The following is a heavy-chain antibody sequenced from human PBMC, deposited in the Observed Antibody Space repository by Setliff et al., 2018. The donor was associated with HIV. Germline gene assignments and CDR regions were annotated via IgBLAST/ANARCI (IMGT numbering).Heavy chain of an antibody. V-gene: IGHV4-31*03. CDR1: GGSISSGGYY. J-gene: IGHJ4*02. Sequence: SETLSLTCTVSGGSISSGGYYWSWIRQHPGKGLEWIGYIYYSGSTYYNPSLKSRVTISVDTSKNQFSLRLSSVTAADTAVYYCARKGKYYYDSSGYSNWGQGTLVTVSS. D-gene: IGHD3-22*01. CDR3: ARKGKYYYDSSGYSN. CDR2: IYYSGST.